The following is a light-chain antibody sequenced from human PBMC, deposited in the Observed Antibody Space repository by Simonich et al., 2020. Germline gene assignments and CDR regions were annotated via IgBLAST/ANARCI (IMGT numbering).Light chain of an antibody. CDR2: WAS. CDR3: QQYYSTTYT. CDR1: QSVLYSSNNKNY. Sequence: DIVMTQSPDSLAVSLGERATINCKSSQSVLYSSNNKNYFAWYQQKPGQPPKLLIYWASTRESGVPDRFRGSWSGTDFTLTISSLQAEDVAVYYCQQYYSTTYTFGQGTKLEIK. V-gene: IGKV4-1*01. J-gene: IGKJ2*01.